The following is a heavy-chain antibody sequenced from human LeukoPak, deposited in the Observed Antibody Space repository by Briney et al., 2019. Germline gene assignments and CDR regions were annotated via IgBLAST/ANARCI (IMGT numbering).Heavy chain of an antibody. CDR3: AKRGTYFGGFDY. J-gene: IGHJ4*02. D-gene: IGHD1-26*01. CDR1: GFTVNYRD. CDR2: ISGSGDST. V-gene: IGHV3-23*01. Sequence: PGGSLRLSCAASGFTVNYRDMSWVRQSPGKGLEWVSAISGSGDSTYYADSVKGRFTISRDNSKNTLYLQMSSLRAEDTAVYYCAKRGTYFGGFDYWGQGTLVTVSS.